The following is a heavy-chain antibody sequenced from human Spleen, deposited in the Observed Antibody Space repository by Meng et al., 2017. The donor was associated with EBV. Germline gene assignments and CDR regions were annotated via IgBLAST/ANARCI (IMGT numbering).Heavy chain of an antibody. V-gene: IGHV1-69*01. Sequence: GPLGQSGGEVKKPGASVTGSCKASGGSFTNYAINWVRQAPGQGLEWVGGIIPLYGTPTYAQKFQGRVSIIADESSNTVYMDLSSLRSGDTAVYYCARGARFRELSGYLDYWGQGTLVTVSS. D-gene: IGHD3-10*01. CDR2: IIPLYGTP. J-gene: IGHJ4*02. CDR3: ARGARFRELSGYLDY. CDR1: GGSFTNYA.